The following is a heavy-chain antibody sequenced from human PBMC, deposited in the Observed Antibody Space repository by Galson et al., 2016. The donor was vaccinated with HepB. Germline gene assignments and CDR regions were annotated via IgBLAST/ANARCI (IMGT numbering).Heavy chain of an antibody. D-gene: IGHD6-13*01. CDR2: ISYDGSNK. CDR3: AKDLGPYSRSPRGGTDY. Sequence: SLRLSCAASGFTFSSYGMHWVRQAPGKGLEWVAVISYDGSNKYYADSVKGRFTISRDISKNTLYLQMNSLIAEDTAVYYCAKDLGPYSRSPRGGTDYWGQGTLVTVSS. CDR1: GFTFSSYG. V-gene: IGHV3-30*18. J-gene: IGHJ4*02.